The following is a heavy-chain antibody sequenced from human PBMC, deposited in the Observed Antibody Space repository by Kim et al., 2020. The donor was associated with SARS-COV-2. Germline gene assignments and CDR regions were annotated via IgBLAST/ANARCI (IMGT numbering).Heavy chain of an antibody. D-gene: IGHD6-19*01. CDR1: GYTFTGYG. Sequence: ASVKVSCKASGYTFTGYGISWVRQAPGQGLEWMGWISGYDGKTDYAKKVQGRVTMTTDTSTSTAFLEPRSLRSDDTAVYYCARDGVGWSHLDSWGQGSLVTVSS. J-gene: IGHJ4*02. CDR2: ISGYDGKT. CDR3: ARDGVGWSHLDS. V-gene: IGHV1-18*01.